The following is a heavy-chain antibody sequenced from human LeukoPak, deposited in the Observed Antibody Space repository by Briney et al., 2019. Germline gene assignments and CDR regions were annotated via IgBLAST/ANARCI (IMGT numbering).Heavy chain of an antibody. CDR2: IYYSGST. D-gene: IGHD2/OR15-2a*01. V-gene: IGHV4-59*01. CDR3: ARDAAAPYLNNWYFDL. Sequence: SETLSLTCTVSGGSISSYYWSWIRQPPGRGLEWIGYIYYSGSTNYNPSLKSRVTISVDTSKNQFSLKLSSVTAADTAVYYCARDAAAPYLNNWYFDLWGRGTLVTVSS. CDR1: GGSISSYY. J-gene: IGHJ2*01.